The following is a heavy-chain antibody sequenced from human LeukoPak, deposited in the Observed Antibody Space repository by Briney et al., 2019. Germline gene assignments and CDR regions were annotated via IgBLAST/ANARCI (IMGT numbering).Heavy chain of an antibody. CDR3: ARTYYDILTGLDY. CDR1: GFTFSNYY. D-gene: IGHD3-9*01. CDR2: IKQDGSEK. J-gene: IGHJ4*02. V-gene: IGHV3-7*03. Sequence: GGSLRLSCVASGFTFSNYYMSWVRQAPGKGLEWEANIKQDGSEKYYVDSVKGRFTISRDNAKNSLYLQINSLRAEDTAVYYCARTYYDILTGLDYWGQGTLVTVSS.